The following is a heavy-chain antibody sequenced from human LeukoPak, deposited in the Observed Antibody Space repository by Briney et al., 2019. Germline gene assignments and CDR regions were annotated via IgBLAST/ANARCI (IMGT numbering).Heavy chain of an antibody. CDR1: GFDFGSHR. D-gene: IGHD2-21*01. CDR2: ISYEGIHK. J-gene: IGHJ4*02. CDR3: ARDGEPVKTFKKIDF. V-gene: IGHV3-30*03. Sequence: GGSLSLSCSASGFDFGSHRLHWVRQAPGKKMGWVTAISYEGIHKEYGVSVKGRFTISRDNSKNTLYLQMVSLRGEDTAVYYCARDGEPVKTFKKIDFWGQGTLVTVSS.